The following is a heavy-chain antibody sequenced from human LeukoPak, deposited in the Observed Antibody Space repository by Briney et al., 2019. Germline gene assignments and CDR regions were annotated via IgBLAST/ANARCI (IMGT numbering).Heavy chain of an antibody. V-gene: IGHV4-39*07. J-gene: IGHJ4*02. D-gene: IGHD2-15*01. Sequence: SETLSLTCTVSGGSISSSSYYWGWIRQPPGKGLEWIGSIYYSGSTYYNPSLKSRVTISVDTSKNQFSLKLSSVTAADTAVYYCARAARARSFDYWGQGTLVTVSS. CDR2: IYYSGST. CDR1: GGSISSSSYY. CDR3: ARAARARSFDY.